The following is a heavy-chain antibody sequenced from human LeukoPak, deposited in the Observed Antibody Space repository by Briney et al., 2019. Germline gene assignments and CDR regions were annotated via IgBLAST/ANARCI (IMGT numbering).Heavy chain of an antibody. CDR3: ARALPTDSARWFGP. J-gene: IGHJ5*02. D-gene: IGHD2-21*01. Sequence: SETLSLTCTVSGASISSGGYYWTWIRQHPGRGLEWIGYIYYSGSTYYNPSLKSRVTISVDTSKSQFSLKLNSVTAADTAVYYYARALPTDSARWFGPWGQGILVTVSS. CDR1: GASISSGGYY. V-gene: IGHV4-31*03. CDR2: IYYSGST.